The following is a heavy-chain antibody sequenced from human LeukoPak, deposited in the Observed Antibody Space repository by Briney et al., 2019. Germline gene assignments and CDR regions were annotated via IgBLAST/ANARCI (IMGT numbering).Heavy chain of an antibody. CDR3: AREGQDTAMVTGWYFDL. J-gene: IGHJ2*01. CDR2: ISSSSTYI. V-gene: IGHV3-21*01. CDR1: GFTFDDYA. Sequence: GGSLRLSCAASGFTFDDYAMHWVRQAPGKGLEWVSSISSSSTYIYYADSVKGRFTISRDNAKNSLYLQMNSLRADDTAVYYCAREGQDTAMVTGWYFDLWGRGTLVTVSS. D-gene: IGHD5-18*01.